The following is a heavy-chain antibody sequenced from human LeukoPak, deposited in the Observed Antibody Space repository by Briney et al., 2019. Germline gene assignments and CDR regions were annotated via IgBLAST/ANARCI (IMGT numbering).Heavy chain of an antibody. V-gene: IGHV3-23*01. CDR3: AKDPFGGGCHRCWFDP. D-gene: IGHD6-19*01. J-gene: IGHJ5*02. Sequence: GGSLRLSCAASGFTFSSYAMTWVRQAPGKGLEWVSAISGSGGNTYYADSVKGRFTISRDNSKKTLYLQMNSLRAEDTAVYYCAKDPFGGGCHRCWFDPWGQGTLVTVSS. CDR2: ISGSGGNT. CDR1: GFTFSSYA.